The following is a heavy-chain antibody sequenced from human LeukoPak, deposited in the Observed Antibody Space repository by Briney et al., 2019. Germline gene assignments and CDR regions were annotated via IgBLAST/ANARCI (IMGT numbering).Heavy chain of an antibody. CDR3: ARADPAVAGFDY. CDR1: GGSISSYY. CDR2: IYYSGST. D-gene: IGHD6-19*01. V-gene: IGHV4-59*01. J-gene: IGHJ4*02. Sequence: SETLSLTCTVSGGSISSYYWSRIRQPPGKGLEWIGYIYYSGSTNYNPSLKSRVTISVDTSKNQFSLKLSSVTAADTAVYYCARADPAVAGFDYWGQGTLVTVSS.